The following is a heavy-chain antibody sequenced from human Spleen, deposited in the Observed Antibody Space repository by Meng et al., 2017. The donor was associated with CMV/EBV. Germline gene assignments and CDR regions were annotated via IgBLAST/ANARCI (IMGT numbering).Heavy chain of an antibody. J-gene: IGHJ4*02. CDR2: IKEDGSEN. Sequence: LYCAASGFTFSNYWMTWVRLTPGKGLEWVANIKEDGSENYYVDSVKGRFTISRDNAKKSLYLQMNSLRAEDTAMYYCATTVTTWEDYWGQGTLVTVSS. D-gene: IGHD4-11*01. CDR1: GFTFSNYW. V-gene: IGHV3-7*01. CDR3: ATTVTTWEDY.